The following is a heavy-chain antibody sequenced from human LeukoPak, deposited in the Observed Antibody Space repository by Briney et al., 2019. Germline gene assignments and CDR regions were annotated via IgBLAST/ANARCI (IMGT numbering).Heavy chain of an antibody. Sequence: QPGRSLRLSCAASGFTFSSYAMHWVRQAPGKGLEWVAVISYDGSNKYYADSVKGRFTISRDNSKNTLYLQMNSLRAEDTAVYYCARDVSSGTFDYWGQGTLVTISS. J-gene: IGHJ4*02. D-gene: IGHD3-22*01. V-gene: IGHV3-30*14. CDR2: ISYDGSNK. CDR3: ARDVSSGTFDY. CDR1: GFTFSSYA.